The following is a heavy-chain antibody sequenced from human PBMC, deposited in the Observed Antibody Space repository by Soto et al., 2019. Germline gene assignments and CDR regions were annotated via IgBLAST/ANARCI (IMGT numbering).Heavy chain of an antibody. V-gene: IGHV3-23*01. D-gene: IGHD2-15*01. Sequence: EVKLLESGGGLVPPGGSLRLSCAASGFTFSSYAMSWVRQAPGKGLAWISRISSSGGSTHSADSVKGRFTISRDNSKHGLYLRRTRLRAEDTAVYYGAKVACCAGGSCSPAWGQGTLVSVSA. CDR2: ISSSGGST. CDR3: AKVACCAGGSCSPA. CDR1: GFTFSSYA. J-gene: IGHJ5*02.